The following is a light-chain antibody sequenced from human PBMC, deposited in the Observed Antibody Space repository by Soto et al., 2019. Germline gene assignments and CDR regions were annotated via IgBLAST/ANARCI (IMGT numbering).Light chain of an antibody. J-gene: IGKJ1*01. CDR1: QSVSSN. CDR3: QQYHNWPQT. Sequence: EIMMTQSPATLSVSPGERATLSCRASQSVSSNLAWYQQKPGQAPRLLIYGASTRATGIPARVSGSGSGTAFTLTISSLQSEDFAVYYCQQYHNWPQTFGQGTKVEIK. V-gene: IGKV3-15*01. CDR2: GAS.